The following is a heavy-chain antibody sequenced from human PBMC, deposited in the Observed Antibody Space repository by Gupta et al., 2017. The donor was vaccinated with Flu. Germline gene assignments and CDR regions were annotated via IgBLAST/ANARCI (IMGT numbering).Heavy chain of an antibody. J-gene: IGHJ5*02. CDR2: INHSGST. V-gene: IGHV4-34*01. Sequence: QVQLQQWGAGLLKPSETLSLTCAVYGGSFSGYYWSWIRQPPGKGLEWIGEINHSGSTNYNPSLKSRVTISVDTSKNQFSLKLSSVTAADTAVYYCARGINCSSTRNHLGNWFDPWGQGTLVTVSS. CDR3: ARGINCSSTRNHLGNWFDP. CDR1: GGSFSGYY. D-gene: IGHD2-2*01.